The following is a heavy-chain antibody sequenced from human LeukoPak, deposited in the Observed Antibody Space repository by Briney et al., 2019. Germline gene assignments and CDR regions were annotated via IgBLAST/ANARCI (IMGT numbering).Heavy chain of an antibody. D-gene: IGHD1-26*01. Sequence: GGSLRLSCAASGFTFSDYYMSWIRQAPGKGLEWVSYISSSGSTIYYADSVKGRFTISRDNAKNSLYLQMNSLRAEDTAVYYCAREIGSYSSSRGYNYYYYYMDVWGKGTTVTISS. V-gene: IGHV3-11*04. CDR1: GFTFSDYY. CDR2: ISSSGSTI. J-gene: IGHJ6*03. CDR3: AREIGSYSSSRGYNYYYYYMDV.